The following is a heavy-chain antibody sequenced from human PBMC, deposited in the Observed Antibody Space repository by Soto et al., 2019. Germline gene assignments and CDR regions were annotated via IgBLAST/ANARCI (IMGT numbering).Heavy chain of an antibody. CDR2: IYYSGST. J-gene: IGHJ4*02. V-gene: IGHV4-31*03. Sequence: SETLSLSCTVSGGSISSGGYYWSWIRQHPGKGLEWIGYIYYSGSTYYNPSLKSRVTISVDTSKNQFSLKLSSVTAADTAVYYCARDLKYYFEYWGQGTLVTVSS. CDR1: GGSISSGGYY. CDR3: ARDLKYYFEY.